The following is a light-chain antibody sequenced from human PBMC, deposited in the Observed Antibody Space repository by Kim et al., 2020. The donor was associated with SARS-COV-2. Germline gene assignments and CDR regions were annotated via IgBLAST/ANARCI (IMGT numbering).Light chain of an antibody. V-gene: IGLV1-51*02. CDR2: EDS. CDR3: GTWDSRLSGGV. Sequence: GEKVITSCSGGSSDIGRNYVSWYQLLPGTAPKLLIYEDSNRYSWIPDRFSGSKSGTTATLAITGVQAGDEAEYFCGTWDSRLSGGVFGTGTKVTVL. J-gene: IGLJ1*01. CDR1: SSDIGRNY.